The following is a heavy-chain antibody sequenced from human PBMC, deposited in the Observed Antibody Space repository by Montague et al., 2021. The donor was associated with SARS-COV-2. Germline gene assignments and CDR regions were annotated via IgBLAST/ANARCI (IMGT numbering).Heavy chain of an antibody. J-gene: IGHJ3*02. V-gene: IGHV4-61*02. D-gene: IGHD3-22*01. CDR3: ARGRGGYYDSSGYYRTGGAFDI. CDR2: TSGGT. Sequence: TSGGTNYNPSLKSRVAISVDTSKNQFSLKLSSVTAADTAVYYCARGRGGYYDSSGYYRTGGAFDIWGQGTMVTVSS.